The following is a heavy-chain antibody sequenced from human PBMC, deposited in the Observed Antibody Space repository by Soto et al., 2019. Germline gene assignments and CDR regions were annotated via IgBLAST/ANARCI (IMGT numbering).Heavy chain of an antibody. D-gene: IGHD5-12*01. CDR1: GGFNSGHA. CDR3: VRGRSYSVYDF. J-gene: IGHJ4*02. V-gene: IGHV4-4*07. CDR2: IYPSGRT. Sequence: SETLSLTCTVYGGFNSGHAWIWVRQPAGRGLEWIGNIYPSGRTSYNPSLRSRVTMSLDTSKKQIFLNLTSVTAADTAVFYCVRGRSYSVYDFWGPGTLVTVSS.